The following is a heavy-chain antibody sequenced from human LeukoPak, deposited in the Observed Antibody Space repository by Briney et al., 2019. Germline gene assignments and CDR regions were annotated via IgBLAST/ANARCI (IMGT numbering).Heavy chain of an antibody. D-gene: IGHD3-16*01. CDR2: IKDDGSEI. J-gene: IGHJ4*02. V-gene: IGHV3-7*01. Sequence: HPGGSLRLSCEASGFTFSDCWMSWIRQTPGKGLEWVANIKDDGSEIYYVDSVKGRFTISRDNAKNSLYLQMNSLRAEDTAVYYCVRRGNRWGDYWGQGTLVTVSS. CDR3: VRRGNRWGDY. CDR1: GFTFSDCW.